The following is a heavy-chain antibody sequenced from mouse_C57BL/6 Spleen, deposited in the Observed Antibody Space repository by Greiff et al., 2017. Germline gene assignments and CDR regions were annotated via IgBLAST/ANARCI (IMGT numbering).Heavy chain of an antibody. CDR3: ARRVLGGFDY. CDR1: GFTFSSYT. D-gene: IGHD4-1*01. CDR2: ISGGGGNT. V-gene: IGHV5-9*01. Sequence: EVMLVESGGGLVKPGGSLKLSCAASGFTFSSYTMSWVRQTPEKRLEWVATISGGGGNTYYPDSVKGRFTISRDNAKHTLYLQMSSLRSEDTALYYCARRVLGGFDYWGQGTTLTVSS. J-gene: IGHJ2*01.